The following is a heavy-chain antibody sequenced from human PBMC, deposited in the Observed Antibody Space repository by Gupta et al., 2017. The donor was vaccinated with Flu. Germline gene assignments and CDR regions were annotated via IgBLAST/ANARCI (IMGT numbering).Heavy chain of an antibody. CDR3: ARSESGNDSGDY. V-gene: IGHV4-59*08. J-gene: IGHJ4*02. CDR1: GGSITNYH. Sequence: ESGPGLVKPSETLFLTCTVSGGSITNYHWSWVRQPPGKGLEWIGYFHSSGSTSYNPSLKSRVSISSDGPKNQFSLKLSSVTAADTAVYYCARSESGNDSGDYWGQGALVTVSS. D-gene: IGHD5-12*01. CDR2: FHSSGST.